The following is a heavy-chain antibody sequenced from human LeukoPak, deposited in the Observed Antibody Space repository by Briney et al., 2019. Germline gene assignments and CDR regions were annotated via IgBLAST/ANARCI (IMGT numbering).Heavy chain of an antibody. J-gene: IGHJ3*02. V-gene: IGHV3-21*01. D-gene: IGHD3-22*01. Sequence: GGSLRLSCAVSGFTFSSYSMNWVRQAPGKGLEWVSSISSSSSYIYYADSVKGRFTISRDNAKNSLYLQMNSLRAEDTAVYYCARVSVVISAFDIWGQGTMVTVSS. CDR3: ARVSVVISAFDI. CDR1: GFTFSSYS. CDR2: ISSSSSYI.